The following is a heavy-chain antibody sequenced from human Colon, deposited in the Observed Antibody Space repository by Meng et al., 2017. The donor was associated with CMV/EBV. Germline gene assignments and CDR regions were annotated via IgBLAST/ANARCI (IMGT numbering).Heavy chain of an antibody. V-gene: IGHV4-34*01. Sequence: SETLSLICSVYNGSFSGYYWNWIRQFPGKGLEWIGEINHSGSTNYNPSLQSRVTISLDKSKTQFSLRLSSVTAADTAVYYCARDTLRFLEYQFHYYGMDVWGLGTTVTVSS. D-gene: IGHD3-3*01. J-gene: IGHJ6*02. CDR1: NGSFSGYY. CDR2: INHSGST. CDR3: ARDTLRFLEYQFHYYGMDV.